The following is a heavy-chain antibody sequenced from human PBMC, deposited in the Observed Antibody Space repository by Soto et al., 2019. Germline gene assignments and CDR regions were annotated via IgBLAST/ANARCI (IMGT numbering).Heavy chain of an antibody. CDR2: INPNSGGT. Sequence: GASVKVSCKASGYTFTGYYMHWVRQAPGQGLEWMGWINPNSGGTNYAQKFQGRVTMTRDTSISTAYMELSRLRSDDTAVYYCARATPPTYYYDSSGYYPFDYWGQGTLVTVSS. CDR1: GYTFTGYY. CDR3: ARATPPTYYYDSSGYYPFDY. J-gene: IGHJ4*02. D-gene: IGHD3-22*01. V-gene: IGHV1-2*02.